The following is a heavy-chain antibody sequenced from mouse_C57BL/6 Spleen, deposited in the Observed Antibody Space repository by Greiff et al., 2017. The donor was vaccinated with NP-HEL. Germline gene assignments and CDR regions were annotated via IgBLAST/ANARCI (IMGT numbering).Heavy chain of an antibody. V-gene: IGHV1-82*01. CDR1: GYAFSSSW. J-gene: IGHJ3*01. Sequence: QVQLKESGPELVKPGASVKISCKASGYAFSSSWMNWVKQRPGKGLEWIGRIYPGDGDTNYNGKFKGKATLTADKSSSTAYMQLSSLTSEDSAVYFCARNYGSSSFAYWGQGTLVTVSA. CDR3: ARNYGSSSFAY. D-gene: IGHD1-1*01. CDR2: IYPGDGDT.